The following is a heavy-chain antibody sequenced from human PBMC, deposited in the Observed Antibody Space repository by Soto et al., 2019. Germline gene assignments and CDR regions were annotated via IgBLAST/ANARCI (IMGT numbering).Heavy chain of an antibody. CDR2: IYYSGST. CDR1: GGSISSGGYY. D-gene: IGHD2-15*01. CDR3: ARATVVVVADYNWFDP. J-gene: IGHJ5*02. V-gene: IGHV4-31*03. Sequence: SETLSLTCTVSGGSISSGGYYWSWIRQHPGKGLEWIGYIYYSGSTYYNPSLKSRVTISVDTSKNQFSLKLSSVTAADTAVYYCARATVVVVADYNWFDPWGQGTLVTVSS.